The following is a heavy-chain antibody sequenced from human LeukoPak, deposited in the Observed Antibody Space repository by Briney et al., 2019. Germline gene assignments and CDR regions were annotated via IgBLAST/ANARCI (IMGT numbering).Heavy chain of an antibody. CDR3: AKDHYWSIDY. CDR1: GFDFSSNW. J-gene: IGHJ4*02. D-gene: IGHD3-3*01. V-gene: IGHV3-74*01. CDR2: IKGDGIST. Sequence: GGSLRLSCAASGFDFSSNWMHWVRHVPGQGLVWVSRIKGDGISTNYADSVKGRFTISRDIAKNTLYLQMNSLRAEDTGVYYCAKDHYWSIDYWGRGTLVTVSS.